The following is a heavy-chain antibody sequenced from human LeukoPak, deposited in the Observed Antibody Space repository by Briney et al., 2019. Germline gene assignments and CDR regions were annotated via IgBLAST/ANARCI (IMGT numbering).Heavy chain of an antibody. CDR1: GGSISSYY. CDR2: IYYSGST. D-gene: IGHD3-22*01. Sequence: PSETLSLTCTVSGGSISSYYWSWIRQPPGKGLEGIGYIYYSGSTNYNPSLKSRVTISVDTSKNQFSLKLSSVTAADTAVYYCARLSPPYYYDSSGYVLDYWGQGTLVTVSS. V-gene: IGHV4-59*08. J-gene: IGHJ4*02. CDR3: ARLSPPYYYDSSGYVLDY.